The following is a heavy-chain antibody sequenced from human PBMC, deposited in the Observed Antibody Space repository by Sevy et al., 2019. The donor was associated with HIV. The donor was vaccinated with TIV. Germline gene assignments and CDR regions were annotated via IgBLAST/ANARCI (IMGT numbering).Heavy chain of an antibody. J-gene: IGHJ1*01. CDR1: GNTFTVYF. V-gene: IGHV1-2*02. Sequence: ASVKVSCKASGNTFTVYFVYWVRQAPGQGLEWMGWINPNSGDTNYAQNFQGRVTMTSDASISTAYMELSSLTSDDTAVYYCAGGVTIFGVDYYFQHWGQGALVTVSS. D-gene: IGHD3-3*01. CDR3: AGGVTIFGVDYYFQH. CDR2: INPNSGDT.